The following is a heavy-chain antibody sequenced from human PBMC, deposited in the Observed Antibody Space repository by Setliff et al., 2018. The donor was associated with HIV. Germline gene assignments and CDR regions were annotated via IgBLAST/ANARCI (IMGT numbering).Heavy chain of an antibody. D-gene: IGHD3-22*01. CDR2: ISAYNGNT. Sequence: ASVKVSCKASGYTFTSYGISWVRQAPGQGLEWMGWISAYNGNTNYAQKFQGRVTITRDTSASTAYLELSSLRSEDTAVYYCARMDYYDSSGYWHFDYWGQGTLVTVSS. J-gene: IGHJ4*02. CDR1: GYTFTSYG. CDR3: ARMDYYDSSGYWHFDY. V-gene: IGHV1-18*01.